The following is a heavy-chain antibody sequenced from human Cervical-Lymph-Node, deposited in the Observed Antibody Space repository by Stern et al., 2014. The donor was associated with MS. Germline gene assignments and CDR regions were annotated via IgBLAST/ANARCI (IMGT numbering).Heavy chain of an antibody. D-gene: IGHD3-16*01. CDR3: ATTFR. CDR2: IILTFGTT. Sequence: QVQLVQSGAEVKKPGSSVKVSCKASGGTFSSDVISWVRQAPGQRLDWMGGIILTFGTTNYAQKFQGRVKITADESMSTAYMELSSLRSEDTALYYCATTFRWGQGTLITVSS. CDR1: GGTFSSDV. J-gene: IGHJ4*02. V-gene: IGHV1-69*01.